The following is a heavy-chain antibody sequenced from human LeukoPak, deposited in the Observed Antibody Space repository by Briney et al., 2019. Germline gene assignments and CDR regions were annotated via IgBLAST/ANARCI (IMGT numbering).Heavy chain of an antibody. CDR2: INHSGST. J-gene: IGHJ5*02. V-gene: IGHV4-34*01. CDR1: GGSFSGYY. CDR3: AREAQLGFGELSRYNWFDP. D-gene: IGHD3-10*01. Sequence: SETLSLTCAVYGGSFSGYYWSWIRQPPGKGLEWIGEINHSGSTNYNPSLKSRVTISVDTSKNQFSLKLSSVTAADTAVYYCAREAQLGFGELSRYNWFDPWGQGTLVTVSS.